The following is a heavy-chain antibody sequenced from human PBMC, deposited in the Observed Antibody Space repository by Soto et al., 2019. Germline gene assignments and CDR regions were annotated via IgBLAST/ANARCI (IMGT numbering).Heavy chain of an antibody. V-gene: IGHV3-48*03. CDR2: ISSTGSGT. J-gene: IGHJ4*02. CDR1: GFTFSSYE. Sequence: LRLSCAASGFTFSSYEMHWVRQAPGKGLEWISYISSTGSGTHYADSVKGRFTISRDNARNSLSLQMNSLRAEDTAIYYCVRDLHEPLPADVLQVANWGQGTQVTVSS. D-gene: IGHD1-1*01. CDR3: VRDLHEPLPADVLQVAN.